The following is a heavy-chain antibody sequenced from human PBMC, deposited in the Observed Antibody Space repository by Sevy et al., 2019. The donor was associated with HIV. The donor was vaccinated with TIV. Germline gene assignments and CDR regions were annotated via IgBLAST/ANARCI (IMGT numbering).Heavy chain of an antibody. CDR1: GFTFSSYA. D-gene: IGHD1-26*01. V-gene: IGHV3-23*01. CDR2: ISGSGGGT. CDR3: AKGPPGRCVGREGYFDY. Sequence: GGSLRLSCAASGFTFSSYAVSWVRRAPGKGLEWVSAISGSGGGTYYADSVKGRFTISRDNSKNTLYLQMNSLRAEDTAVYYCAKGPPGRCVGREGYFDYWGQGTLVTVSS. J-gene: IGHJ4*02.